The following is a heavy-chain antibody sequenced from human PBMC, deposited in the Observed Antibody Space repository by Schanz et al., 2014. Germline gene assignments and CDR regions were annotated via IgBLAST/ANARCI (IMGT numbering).Heavy chain of an antibody. CDR3: ARDFSAYVGNYFDY. CDR1: GYTFISYG. D-gene: IGHD5-12*01. Sequence: QVQVVQSGAEVKKPGASVKVSCKASGYTFISYGIKWVRQAPGQGLEWMGLISAYNGHTDYAQKLQGRVTLTTDTSTSTSYMELTSLRFDDTAVYYCARDFSAYVGNYFDYWGQGTLVTVSS. V-gene: IGHV1-18*01. CDR2: ISAYNGHT. J-gene: IGHJ4*02.